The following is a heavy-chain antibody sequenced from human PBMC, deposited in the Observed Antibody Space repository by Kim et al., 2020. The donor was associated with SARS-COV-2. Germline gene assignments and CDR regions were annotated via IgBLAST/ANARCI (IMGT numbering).Heavy chain of an antibody. D-gene: IGHD5-12*01. Sequence: DSVKGQFTISRDNSKNTLYLQMHSLRAEDTAIYYCAKGKDGYNFGGDFDYWGQGTLVTVSS. CDR3: AKGKDGYNFGGDFDY. J-gene: IGHJ4*02. V-gene: IGHV3-33*06.